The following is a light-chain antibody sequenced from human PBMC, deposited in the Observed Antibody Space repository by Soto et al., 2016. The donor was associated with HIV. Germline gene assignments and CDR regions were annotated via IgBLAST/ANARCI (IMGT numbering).Light chain of an antibody. CDR2: AAS. V-gene: IGKV1-39*01. CDR1: QNINSY. CDR3: QHYYTTPYT. Sequence: DIQMTQSPSSLSASVGDRVTITCRASQNINSYLNWYQQKPGQAPKVLIYAASSLQSGVPSRFSGSGSGTDFTLTISSLQPEDFATYYCQHYYTTPYTFGQGTKLEIK. J-gene: IGKJ2*01.